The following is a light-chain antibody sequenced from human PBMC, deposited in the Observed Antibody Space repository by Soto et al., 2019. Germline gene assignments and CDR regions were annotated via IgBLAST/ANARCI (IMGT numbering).Light chain of an antibody. J-gene: IGKJ5*01. CDR2: DVS. V-gene: IGKV1-13*02. CDR3: QQFNIYPIT. Sequence: AIQVTQSPSSLSASVGDRVTITCRASQDIRGALAWYQQKPGKAPKLLIYDVSTVQSGVPSRLSGRGSGTEFTLTITGLQPEDFATYYCQQFNIYPITFGQGTRL. CDR1: QDIRGA.